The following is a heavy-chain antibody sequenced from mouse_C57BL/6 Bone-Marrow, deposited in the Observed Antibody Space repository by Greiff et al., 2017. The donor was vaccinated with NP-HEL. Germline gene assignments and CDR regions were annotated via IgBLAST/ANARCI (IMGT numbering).Heavy chain of an antibody. Sequence: EVKLMESGEGLVKPGGSLKLSCAASGFTFSSYAMSWVRQTPGKRLEWVAYISSGGDYIYYADTVKGRFTLSRDNARNTLYMQMSSLKSEDTARYYCTREGPSFAYWGQGTLVTVSA. J-gene: IGHJ3*01. CDR2: ISSGGDYI. CDR1: GFTFSSYA. CDR3: TREGPSFAY. V-gene: IGHV5-9-1*02. D-gene: IGHD3-3*01.